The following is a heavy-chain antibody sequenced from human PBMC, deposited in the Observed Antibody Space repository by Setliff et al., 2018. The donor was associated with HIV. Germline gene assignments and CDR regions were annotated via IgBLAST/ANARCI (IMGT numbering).Heavy chain of an antibody. Sequence: PVGSLRLSCAASGFIFSDYHMTWIRQAPGKGLEWLSDISDGDIKLYADSLKGRFAISRDNTRNSLYLQMSSLRAEDTAVYYCARLTRPGGYNYALDYWGQGTQVTVSS. CDR3: ARLTRPGGYNYALDY. CDR2: ISDGDIK. CDR1: GFIFSDYH. J-gene: IGHJ4*02. V-gene: IGHV3-11*04. D-gene: IGHD5-18*01.